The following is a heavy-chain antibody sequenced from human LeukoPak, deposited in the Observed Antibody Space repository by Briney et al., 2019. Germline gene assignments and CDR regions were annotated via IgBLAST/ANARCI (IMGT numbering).Heavy chain of an antibody. Sequence: SGTLSLTCTVSGGSISSGGYYWSWIRQHPGKGLEWIGYIYYSGSTYYNPSLKSRVTISVDTSKNQFSLKLSSVTAADTAVYYCARDPRRTRGYSYGGFDYWGQGTLVTVSS. D-gene: IGHD5-18*01. CDR2: IYYSGST. J-gene: IGHJ4*02. CDR1: GGSISSGGYY. CDR3: ARDPRRTRGYSYGGFDY. V-gene: IGHV4-31*03.